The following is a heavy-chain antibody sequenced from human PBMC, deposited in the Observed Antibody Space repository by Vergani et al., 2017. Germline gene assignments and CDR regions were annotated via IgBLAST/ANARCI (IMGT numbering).Heavy chain of an antibody. J-gene: IGHJ3*02. CDR2: IKSDGSIT. D-gene: IGHD1-26*01. V-gene: IGHV3-74*03. CDR1: GFSFNSYW. Sequence: DVHLAESGGGFFQPGGSLRLSCSASGFSFNSYWMHWVRQVPGKGLLWVSRIKSDGSITAYADSVKGRFTISRDNSKNTLYLQMNSLRAEDTAVYYCAKDFHIVGANAFDIWGQGTMVTVSS. CDR3: AKDFHIVGANAFDI.